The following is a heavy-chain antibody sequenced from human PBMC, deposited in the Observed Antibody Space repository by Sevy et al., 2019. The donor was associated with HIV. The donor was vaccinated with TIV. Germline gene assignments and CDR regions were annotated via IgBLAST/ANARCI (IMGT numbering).Heavy chain of an antibody. D-gene: IGHD5-12*01. V-gene: IGHV1-69*06. CDR2: IIPIFGTA. J-gene: IGHJ1*01. CDR3: ARGPRDGYNYFDEYFQH. CDR1: GGTFSSYA. Sequence: ASVKVSCKASGGTFSSYAISWVRQAPGQGLEWMGGIIPIFGTANYAQKFQGRVTITADKSTSTAYMELGSLRSEDTAVYYCARGPRDGYNYFDEYFQHWGQGTLVTVSS.